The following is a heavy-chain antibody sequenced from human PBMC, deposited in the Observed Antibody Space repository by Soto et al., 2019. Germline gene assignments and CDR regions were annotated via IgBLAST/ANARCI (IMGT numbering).Heavy chain of an antibody. D-gene: IGHD3-3*01. CDR1: GYTFTTYG. V-gene: IGHV1-18*01. Sequence: ASVKVSCKASGYTFTTYGISWVRQAPGQGLEWMGWISAYNGNTNYAQKVQGRVTMTTDTSTSTAYMELRSLRSDDTAVYYCARDLYFFFLTCCDNHYLLSFSRRGSSDL. CDR2: ISAYNGNT. CDR3: ARDLYFFFLTCCDNHYLLSFSRRGSSDL. J-gene: IGHJ2*01.